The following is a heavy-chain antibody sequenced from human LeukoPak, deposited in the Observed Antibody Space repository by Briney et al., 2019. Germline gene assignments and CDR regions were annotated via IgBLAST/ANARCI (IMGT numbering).Heavy chain of an antibody. J-gene: IGHJ6*03. V-gene: IGHV3-43D*03. Sequence: GGSLRLSCAASGFTFDDYAMHWVRQAPGKGLEWVSLISWDGGSTYYADSVEGRFTISRDNAKNSLYLQMNSLRAEDTAVYYCARAVLYCSSTSCYVWFAGTQYYYYYYMDVWGKGTTVTISS. D-gene: IGHD2-2*01. CDR3: ARAVLYCSSTSCYVWFAGTQYYYYYYMDV. CDR2: ISWDGGST. CDR1: GFTFDDYA.